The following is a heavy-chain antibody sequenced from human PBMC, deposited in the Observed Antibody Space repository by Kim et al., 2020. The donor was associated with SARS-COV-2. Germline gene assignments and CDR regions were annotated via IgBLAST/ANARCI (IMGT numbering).Heavy chain of an antibody. J-gene: IGHJ6*02. V-gene: IGHV1-69*13. Sequence: SVKVSCKASGGTFNNYAISWVRQAPGQGLGWMGGIIPIFGTANYAEQFQGRVTITADESTGTAYMSLSSLRSDDTAVYYCARYCAGGACRDYYGMDVWG. CDR1: GGTFNNYA. CDR3: ARYCAGGACRDYYGMDV. CDR2: IIPIFGTA. D-gene: IGHD2-8*02.